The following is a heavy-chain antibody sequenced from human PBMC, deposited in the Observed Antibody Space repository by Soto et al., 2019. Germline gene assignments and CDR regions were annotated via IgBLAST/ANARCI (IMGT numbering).Heavy chain of an antibody. CDR1: GGSISSGGYY. D-gene: IGHD3-22*01. J-gene: IGHJ3*02. CDR2: IYYSGST. V-gene: IGHV4-31*03. Sequence: SETLSLTCTVSGGSISSGGYYWSWIRQHPGKGLEWIGYIYYSGSTYYNPSLKSRVTISVDTSKNQFSLKLSSVTAADTAVYYCARDPQYYYDSSGYSRFSAFDIWGQGTMVTVSS. CDR3: ARDPQYYYDSSGYSRFSAFDI.